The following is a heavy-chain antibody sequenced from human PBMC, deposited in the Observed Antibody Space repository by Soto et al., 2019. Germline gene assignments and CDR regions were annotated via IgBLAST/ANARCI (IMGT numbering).Heavy chain of an antibody. D-gene: IGHD5-12*01. J-gene: IGHJ6*02. CDR1: GYTLNDYY. CDR3: ARDGGVASVYGMDV. CDR2: INPNSGGT. V-gene: IGHV1-2*02. Sequence: ASVKVSCKASGYTLNDYYIHWVRQAPGQGLEWLGWINPNSGGTNYAQKFRGRVTLSRDTSISTSYLELGRLTTDDTAVYYCARDGGVASVYGMDVWGQGTTVTVSS.